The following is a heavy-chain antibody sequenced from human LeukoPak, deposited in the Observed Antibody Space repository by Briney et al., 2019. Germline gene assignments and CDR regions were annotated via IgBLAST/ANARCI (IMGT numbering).Heavy chain of an antibody. CDR2: IYYSGST. CDR3: ARAGRASYYPYY. J-gene: IGHJ4*02. D-gene: IGHD1-26*01. V-gene: IGHV4-59*01. CDR1: GGSISSYY. Sequence: PSETLSLTCTVSGGSISSYYWSWIRQPPGKGLEWIGYIYYSGSTNYNPSLKSRVTISVDTSKNQFSLKLSSVTAADTAVYYCARAGRASYYPYYWGQGTLVTVSS.